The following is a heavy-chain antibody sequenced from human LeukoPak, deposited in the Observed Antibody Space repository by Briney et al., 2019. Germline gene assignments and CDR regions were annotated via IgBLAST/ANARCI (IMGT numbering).Heavy chain of an antibody. CDR2: IYDSETT. D-gene: IGHD5-18*01. CDR1: GGSISGYY. V-gene: IGHV4-59*01. CDR3: ARCDSVTALDY. Sequence: SETLSLTCTVSGGSISGYYWSWIRQPPGKGLEWIGYIYDSETTNYNPSLRSRVTLSLDTSMNQFSLKLSSVTAADTAVYYCARCDSVTALDYWGQGTLVTVSS. J-gene: IGHJ4*02.